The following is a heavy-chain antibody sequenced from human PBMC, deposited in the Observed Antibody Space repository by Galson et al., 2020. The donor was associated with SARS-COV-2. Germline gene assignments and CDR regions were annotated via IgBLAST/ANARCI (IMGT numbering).Heavy chain of an antibody. CDR2: IRSSSGTI. J-gene: IGHJ4*02. CDR3: ARERLEY. D-gene: IGHD1-1*01. CDR1: GFTFSSYT. Sequence: GGSLRLSCAASGFTFSSYTMNWVRQTPVKGLELVAYIRSSSGTIYYADSVKGRFTISRDNAKSSLYLQLNSLRDEDTAVYYCARERLEYWGQGTLVTVSS. V-gene: IGHV3-48*02.